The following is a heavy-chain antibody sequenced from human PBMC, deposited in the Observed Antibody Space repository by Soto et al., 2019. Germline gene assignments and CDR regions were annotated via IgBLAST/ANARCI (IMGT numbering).Heavy chain of an antibody. Sequence: ASVKVSCKASGGTFSSYAISWVRQAPGQGLEWMGGIIPIFGTANYAQKFQGRVTITADESTSTAYMELSSLRSEDTAVYYCARGRYFDSPRFQYFQHWGQGTLVTVSS. CDR1: GGTFSSYA. CDR2: IIPIFGTA. CDR3: ARGRYFDSPRFQYFQH. D-gene: IGHD3-16*01. V-gene: IGHV1-69*13. J-gene: IGHJ1*01.